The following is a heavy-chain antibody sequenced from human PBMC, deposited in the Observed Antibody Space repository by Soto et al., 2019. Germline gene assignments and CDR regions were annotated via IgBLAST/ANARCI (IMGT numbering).Heavy chain of an antibody. J-gene: IGHJ4*02. CDR3: ARGRYGDY. CDR1: GYIFTTYG. CDR2: ISAHNGNT. D-gene: IGHD1-1*01. Sequence: QVHLVQSGAEVKKPGASVKVSCKGSGYIFTTYGITWVRQAPGQGLEWMGWISAHNGNTNYAQKLQGRVTVTRDPSTSTAYMELRTLRSADTAVYYCARGRYGDYWGQGALVTVSS. V-gene: IGHV1-18*01.